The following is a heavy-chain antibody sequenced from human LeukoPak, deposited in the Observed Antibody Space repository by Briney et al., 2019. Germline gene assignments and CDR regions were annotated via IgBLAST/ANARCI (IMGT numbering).Heavy chain of an antibody. CDR3: ATTTVTTGAFDI. CDR1: GFTFDDYA. Sequence: GGSLRLSCAASGFTFDDYAMHWVRQAPGKGLEWVSGISWNSGSIGYADSVKGRFTIPRDNAKNSLYLQMNSLRAEDTALYYCATTTVTTGAFDIWGQGTMVTVSS. J-gene: IGHJ3*02. CDR2: ISWNSGSI. D-gene: IGHD4-17*01. V-gene: IGHV3-9*01.